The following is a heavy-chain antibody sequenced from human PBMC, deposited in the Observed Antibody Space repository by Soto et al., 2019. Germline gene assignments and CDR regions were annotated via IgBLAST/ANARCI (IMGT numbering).Heavy chain of an antibody. CDR1: GFSFNNYG. J-gene: IGHJ4*02. CDR3: ARDPSHGSGSYLDY. V-gene: IGHV3-33*01. Sequence: GGSVRLSCVASGFSFNNYGMHWVRQAPGKGLEWVAVIWYDGSNKYYADSVKGRFTISRDNSKNTLYLQMSSLRAEDTAVYFCARDPSHGSGSYLDYWGQGALVTVS. D-gene: IGHD3-10*01. CDR2: IWYDGSNK.